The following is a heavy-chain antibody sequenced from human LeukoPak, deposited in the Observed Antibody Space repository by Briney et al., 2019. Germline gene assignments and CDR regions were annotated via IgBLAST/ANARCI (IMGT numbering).Heavy chain of an antibody. CDR2: ISYDGSNK. J-gene: IGHJ3*02. CDR1: GFTFSSYG. V-gene: IGHV3-30*18. Sequence: GGSLRLSCAASGFTFSSYGMHWVRQAPGKGLEWVAVISYDGSNKYYADSVKGRFTISRDNSKNTLYLQMNSLRAEDTAVYYCAKDFGDIWGQETMVTVSS. D-gene: IGHD3-10*01. CDR3: AKDFGDI.